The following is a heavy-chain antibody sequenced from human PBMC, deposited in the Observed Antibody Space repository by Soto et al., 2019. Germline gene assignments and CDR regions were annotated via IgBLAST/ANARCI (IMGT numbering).Heavy chain of an antibody. CDR1: GGTFTNYA. CDR3: ARGVHYDSSGYYYFY. Sequence: QVQLVQSGAEVKKPGSSVKVSCKASGGTFTNYAFSWVRQAPGQGLEWMGGILPVLGTTNYAQKFQGRLTVTADEPTSTAYMELSSLTSEDTAVYYCARGVHYDSSGYYYFYWGQGTLVTVSS. D-gene: IGHD3-22*01. CDR2: ILPVLGTT. V-gene: IGHV1-69*01. J-gene: IGHJ4*02.